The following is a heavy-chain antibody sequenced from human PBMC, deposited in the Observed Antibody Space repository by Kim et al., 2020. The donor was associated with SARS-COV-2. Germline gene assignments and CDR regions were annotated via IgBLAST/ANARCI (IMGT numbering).Heavy chain of an antibody. J-gene: IGHJ4*02. Sequence: GGSLRLSCAASRFTFSSYSMNWVRQAPGKGLEWVSYISSSSSTIYYADSVKGRFTISRDNAKNSLYLQMNSLRAEDTAVYYCARDISAAAGLNWGQGTLVTVSS. D-gene: IGHD6-13*01. V-gene: IGHV3-48*04. CDR1: RFTFSSYS. CDR2: ISSSSSTI. CDR3: ARDISAAAGLN.